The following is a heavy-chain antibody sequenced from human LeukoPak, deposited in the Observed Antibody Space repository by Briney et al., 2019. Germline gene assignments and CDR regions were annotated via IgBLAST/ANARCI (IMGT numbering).Heavy chain of an antibody. D-gene: IGHD5-18*01. V-gene: IGHV3-7*01. J-gene: IGHJ6*03. CDR3: ARVLVYSYGSGYNMDV. Sequence: GSLRLSCAASGFTFSSYWMTWVRQAPGKGLEWVANIKQDESEKYYVDPVKGRFTISRDNAKSSLYLQMNSLRTEDTAVYYCARVLVYSYGSGYNMDVWGKGTTVTVSS. CDR2: IKQDESEK. CDR1: GFTFSSYW.